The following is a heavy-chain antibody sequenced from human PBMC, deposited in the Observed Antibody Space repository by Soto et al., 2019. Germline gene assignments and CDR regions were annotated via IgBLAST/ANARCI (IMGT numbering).Heavy chain of an antibody. CDR2: INVYNGNT. CDR3: AIISSASSGWFTDY. Sequence: ASVKVSCKASGYTFTSNSIGWVRQAPGQGLEWMGWINVYNGNTKYAQQLQGRVTLTTDTSTSTAYMDLRSLRSDDTAVYYCAIISSASSGWFTDYWCQGXLVTVSS. CDR1: GYTFTSNS. D-gene: IGHD6-19*01. V-gene: IGHV1-18*04. J-gene: IGHJ4*02.